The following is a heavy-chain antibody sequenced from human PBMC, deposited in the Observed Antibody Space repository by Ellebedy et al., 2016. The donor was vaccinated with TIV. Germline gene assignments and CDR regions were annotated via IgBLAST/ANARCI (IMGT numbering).Heavy chain of an antibody. CDR3: ARDRLYGDPIYYYYGMDV. V-gene: IGHV4-61*01. D-gene: IGHD4-17*01. J-gene: IGHJ6*02. CDR2: IYYSGST. Sequence: SETLSLXXTVSGGSVSSGSYYWSWIRQPPGKGLEWIGYIYYSGSTNYNPSLKSRVTISVDTSKNQFSLKLSSVTAADTAVYYCARDRLYGDPIYYYYGMDVWGQGTTVTVSS. CDR1: GGSVSSGSYY.